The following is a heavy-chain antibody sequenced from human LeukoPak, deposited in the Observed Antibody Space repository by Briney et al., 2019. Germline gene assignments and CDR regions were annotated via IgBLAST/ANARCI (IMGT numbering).Heavy chain of an antibody. CDR3: ARSSQFEAGRWYYYYMDV. D-gene: IGHD6-6*01. V-gene: IGHV1-69*05. J-gene: IGHJ6*03. CDR1: GGTFSSYA. CDR2: IIPILDTA. Sequence: SVKVSCKASGGTFSSYAMSWVRQAPGQGLEWMGGIIPILDTANYAQKFQGRVTITTDESTSTAYMELSSLRSEDTAVYYCARSSQFEAGRWYYYYMDVWGKGTTVTVSS.